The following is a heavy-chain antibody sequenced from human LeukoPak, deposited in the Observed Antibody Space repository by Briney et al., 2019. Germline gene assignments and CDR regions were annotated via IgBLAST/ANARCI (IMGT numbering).Heavy chain of an antibody. D-gene: IGHD6-13*01. CDR2: ISAYNGNT. V-gene: IGHV1-18*01. Sequence: ASVKVSCKASGYTFNRYGISWVRQAPGQGLEWMGWISAYNGNTKNAQNLQGRVTMTTDTSTTTAYMELRSLKSDDTAVYYCARGHSTSWPEYFQHWGQGTRVTVSS. CDR1: GYTFNRYG. CDR3: ARGHSTSWPEYFQH. J-gene: IGHJ1*01.